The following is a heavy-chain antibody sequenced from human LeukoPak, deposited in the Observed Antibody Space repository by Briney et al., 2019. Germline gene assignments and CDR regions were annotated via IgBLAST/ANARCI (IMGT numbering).Heavy chain of an antibody. J-gene: IGHJ4*02. CDR3: AREYPIRTRREQQLVFQGPLTGGYFDY. Sequence: GGSLRLSCAASGFTFDSYGMSWVRQAPGKGLEWDSGINWNGDDTTYADSVKGRFTISRDNAKNSLYLQINSLRAEDTAVYYCAREYPIRTRREQQLVFQGPLTGGYFDYWGQGTLVTVSS. D-gene: IGHD6-13*01. CDR2: INWNGDDT. CDR1: GFTFDSYG. V-gene: IGHV3-20*04.